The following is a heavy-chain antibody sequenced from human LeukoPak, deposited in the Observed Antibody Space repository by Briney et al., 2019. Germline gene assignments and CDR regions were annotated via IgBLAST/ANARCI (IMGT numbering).Heavy chain of an antibody. Sequence: PGGSLRLSCAASGFTFSTSNMNWVRRAPGKGLEWVSYISSGGTTIYYADSVKGRFTISRDNAKNSLYLQMNSLIDEDTAVYYCARVRCSAGTCSYFDYWGQGTLVTVSS. CDR2: ISSGGTTI. V-gene: IGHV3-48*02. J-gene: IGHJ4*02. D-gene: IGHD2-15*01. CDR1: GFTFSTSN. CDR3: ARVRCSAGTCSYFDY.